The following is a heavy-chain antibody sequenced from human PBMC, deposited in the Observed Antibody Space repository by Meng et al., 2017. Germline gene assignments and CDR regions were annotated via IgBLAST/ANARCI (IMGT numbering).Heavy chain of an antibody. CDR3: ARSRSSTSPRFDY. J-gene: IGHJ4*02. CDR2: IKQDGNEK. Sequence: GESLKISCVASGFIFSSYWMSWVRQAPGKGLEWVANIKQDGNEKYYVDSVKGRFTISRDNAKNSLFLQMNSLRAEDTAVYYCARSRSSTSPRFDYWGQGTLVTVSS. D-gene: IGHD2-2*01. CDR1: GFIFSSYW. V-gene: IGHV3-7*01.